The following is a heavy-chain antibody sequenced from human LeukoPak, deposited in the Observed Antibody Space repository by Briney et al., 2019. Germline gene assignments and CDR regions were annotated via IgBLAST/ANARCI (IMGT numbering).Heavy chain of an antibody. CDR3: AKRGVVIRVILVGFHKEAYYFDS. D-gene: IGHD3-22*01. J-gene: IGHJ4*02. CDR1: GFTLSNYG. CDR2: ISGSGGST. Sequence: GGFQRLSCAVSGFTLSNYGMSWVRQAPGKGLEWVAGISGSGGSTNYADSVKGRFTISRDNPENTLYLQMNSLRAEDTAVYFCAKRGVVIRVILVGFHKEAYYFDSWGQGALVIVSS. V-gene: IGHV3-23*01.